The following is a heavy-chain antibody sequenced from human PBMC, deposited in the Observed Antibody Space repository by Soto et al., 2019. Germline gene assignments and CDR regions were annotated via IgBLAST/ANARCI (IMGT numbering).Heavy chain of an antibody. CDR2: IIPIFGTA. Sequence: SVKVSCKASGGTFSSYAISWLRQAPGQGLEWMGGIIPIFGTANYAQKFQGRVTITADESTSTAYMELSSLRSEDTAVYYCASPPGPGYMFFDPWGQGTLVTVSS. CDR3: ASPPGPGYMFFDP. V-gene: IGHV1-69*13. CDR1: GGTFSSYA. J-gene: IGHJ5*02. D-gene: IGHD3-9*01.